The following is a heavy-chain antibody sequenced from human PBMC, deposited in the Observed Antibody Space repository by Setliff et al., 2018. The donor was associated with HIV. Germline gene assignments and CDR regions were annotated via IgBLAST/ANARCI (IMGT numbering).Heavy chain of an antibody. V-gene: IGHV3-53*01. CDR3: ARVPLYDSSGSYYLGAFDI. CDR2: IYSGGST. Sequence: ETLSLTCTVSGGSIRSNDWWSWVRQAPGKGLEWVSIIYSGGSTYYADSVKGRFTISRDNSKNTLYLQMNSLRAEDTAVYYCARVPLYDSSGSYYLGAFDIWGQGTMVTVSS. J-gene: IGHJ3*02. D-gene: IGHD3-22*01. CDR1: GGSIRSND.